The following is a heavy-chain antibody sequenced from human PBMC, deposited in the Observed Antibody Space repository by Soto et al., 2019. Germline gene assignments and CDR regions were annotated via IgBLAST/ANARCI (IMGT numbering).Heavy chain of an antibody. V-gene: IGHV3-23*01. Sequence: EVQLLESGGGLIQPGGSLRLSCAASGFTFSSYAMTWVRQAPGKGLEWVASVSISGSPHYADSVKGRFTISRDNSKNTLYLELNSPRAEDTAVYYCVKNYFCDNWGQGTLVTVSS. CDR2: VSISGSP. CDR3: VKNYFCDN. CDR1: GFTFSSYA. J-gene: IGHJ4*02.